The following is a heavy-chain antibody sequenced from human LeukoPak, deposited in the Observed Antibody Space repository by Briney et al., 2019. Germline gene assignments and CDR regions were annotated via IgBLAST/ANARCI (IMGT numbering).Heavy chain of an antibody. CDR3: ARVLLERPGIDSFDM. CDR2: INSGSSTI. D-gene: IGHD1-1*01. J-gene: IGHJ3*02. CDR1: EFSLRSYS. Sequence: GGSLRLSCGASEFSLRSYSMDWVRQAPGEGLEWFSHINSGSSTIYYADSVKGRFTISRDKAGNSLYLHMNSLRAEDTAVYYCARVLLERPGIDSFDMWGQGTMVTVSS. V-gene: IGHV3-48*01.